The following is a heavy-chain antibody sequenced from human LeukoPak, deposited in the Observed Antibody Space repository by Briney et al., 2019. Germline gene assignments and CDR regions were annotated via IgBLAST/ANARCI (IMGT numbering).Heavy chain of an antibody. CDR1: GGSITSYY. CDR3: AKWHEKLLAFDS. V-gene: IGHV4-59*01. CDR2: IHHTGKN. Sequence: PSETLSLTCAVSGGSITSYYWNWIRQPPGKGLEWIGYIHHTGKNWYNPPLQSRVTLSVDASKSEFSLRLNSVTAADTAVYYCAKWHEKLLAFDSWGQGTLVTVSS. J-gene: IGHJ4*02. D-gene: IGHD1-7*01.